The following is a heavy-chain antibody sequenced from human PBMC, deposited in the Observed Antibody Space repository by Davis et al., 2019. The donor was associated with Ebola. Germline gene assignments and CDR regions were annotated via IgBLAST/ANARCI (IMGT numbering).Heavy chain of an antibody. V-gene: IGHV4-59*08. CDR3: ARGWSSSYPDYYYYGMDV. Sequence: PSETLSLTCTVSGGSISSYYWSWIRQPPGKGLEWIGYIYYSGSTNYNPSLKSRVTISVDTSKNQFSLKLSSVTAADTAVYYCARGWSSSYPDYYYYGMDVWGQGTTVTVSS. CDR1: GGSISSYY. J-gene: IGHJ6*02. CDR2: IYYSGST. D-gene: IGHD6-6*01.